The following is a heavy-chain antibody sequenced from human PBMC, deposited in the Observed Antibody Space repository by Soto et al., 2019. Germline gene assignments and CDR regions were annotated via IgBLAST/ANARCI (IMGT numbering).Heavy chain of an antibody. CDR3: ARDPPYSGYDYQFDY. D-gene: IGHD5-12*01. CDR2: ISTSSSNI. Sequence: EVQLVESGGGLVQPGGSLRLSCAASGFTFSAFNMNWVRQAPGKGLEWVSYISTSSSNIYYADSVKGRFTISRDNAKSSLHLQMNSLRVEETAVYYCARDPPYSGYDYQFDYWGQGTLVTVAS. V-gene: IGHV3-48*04. CDR1: GFTFSAFN. J-gene: IGHJ4*02.